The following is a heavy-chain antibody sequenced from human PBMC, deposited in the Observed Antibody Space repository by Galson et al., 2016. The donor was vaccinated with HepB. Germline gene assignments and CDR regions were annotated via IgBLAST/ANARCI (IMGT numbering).Heavy chain of an antibody. V-gene: IGHV3-48*02. CDR1: GXXFSXXX. CDR2: ISISSDTK. Sequence: SLRLXCAASGXXFSXXXMSXXXRAXXKGLEXVSYISISSDTKFYADSVKARFSISRDNAKNSLYLQMNNLRDEDTAVYYCARDLRXAAAIFGAFDIWGQGXLVTVSS. CDR3: ARDLRXAAAIFGAFDI. J-gene: IGHJ3*02. D-gene: IGHD6-13*01.